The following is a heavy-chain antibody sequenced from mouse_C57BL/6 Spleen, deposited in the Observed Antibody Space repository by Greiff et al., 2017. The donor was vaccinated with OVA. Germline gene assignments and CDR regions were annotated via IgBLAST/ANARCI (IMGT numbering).Heavy chain of an antibody. CDR1: GYAFSSYW. CDR3: ARGDYGSEGYFDV. D-gene: IGHD1-1*01. Sequence: QVQLQQSGAELVKPGASVKISCKASGYAFSSYWMNWVKQRPGKGLEWIGQIYPGDGDTNYNGKFKGKAILTADKSSSTAYMQLSSLTSEDSAVYFCARGDYGSEGYFDVWGTGTTVTVSS. CDR2: IYPGDGDT. J-gene: IGHJ1*03. V-gene: IGHV1-80*01.